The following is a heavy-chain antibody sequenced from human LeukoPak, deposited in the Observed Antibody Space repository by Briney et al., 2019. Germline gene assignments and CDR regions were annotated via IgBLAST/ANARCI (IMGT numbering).Heavy chain of an antibody. CDR2: INPNSGGT. CDR1: GYTFTGYY. D-gene: IGHD6-19*01. J-gene: IGHJ6*03. CDR3: ATSLYSSGWYVYYYYMDV. Sequence: ASVKVSCKASGYTFTGYYMHWVRQAPGQGLEWMGWINPNSGGTNYAQKFQGRVTMIRDTSISTAYMELSRLRSDDTAVYYCATSLYSSGWYVYYYYMDVWGKGTTVTVSS. V-gene: IGHV1-2*02.